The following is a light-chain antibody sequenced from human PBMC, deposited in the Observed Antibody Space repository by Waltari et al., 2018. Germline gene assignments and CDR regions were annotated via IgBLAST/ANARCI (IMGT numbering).Light chain of an antibody. V-gene: IGLV1-44*01. J-gene: IGLJ3*02. CDR1: DSNIAHHP. Sequence: HSVLTQPPSASGTPGQTVTISCSGADSNIAHHPVHWYQQVPGTAPKLLIYSNERRPSGVPDRFSGSKSGASASLAISGLQSEDEAHYYCASWDANLSGPVFGGGTKLTV. CDR3: ASWDANLSGPV. CDR2: SNE.